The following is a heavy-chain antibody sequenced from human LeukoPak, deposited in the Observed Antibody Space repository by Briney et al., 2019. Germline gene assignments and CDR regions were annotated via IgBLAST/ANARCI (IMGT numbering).Heavy chain of an antibody. CDR3: APALYYGMDV. J-gene: IGHJ6*02. CDR2: INHSGST. CDR1: GGSFSGYY. D-gene: IGHD2-2*01. Sequence: SETLSLTCAVYGGSFSGYYWGWIRQPPGKGLEWIGEINHSGSTNYNPSLKSRVTISVDTSKNQFSLKLSSVTAADTAVYYCAPALYYGMDVWGQGTTVTVSS. V-gene: IGHV4-34*01.